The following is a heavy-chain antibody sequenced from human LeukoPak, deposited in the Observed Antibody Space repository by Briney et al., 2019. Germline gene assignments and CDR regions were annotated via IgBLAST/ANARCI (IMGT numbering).Heavy chain of an antibody. J-gene: IGHJ4*02. Sequence: PGGSLRLSCAASGFTFSSYAMSWVRQAPGKGLEWVAVISYDGSNKYHADSVKGRFTISRDNSKNTLYLQMNSLRAEDTAVYYCARATDFVAAAGETQPGIAVAGHDYWGQGTLVTVSS. CDR3: ARATDFVAAAGETQPGIAVAGHDY. D-gene: IGHD6-19*01. V-gene: IGHV3-30-3*01. CDR1: GFTFSSYA. CDR2: ISYDGSNK.